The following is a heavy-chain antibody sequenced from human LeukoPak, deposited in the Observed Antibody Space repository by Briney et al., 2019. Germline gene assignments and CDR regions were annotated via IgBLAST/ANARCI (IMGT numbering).Heavy chain of an antibody. V-gene: IGHV4-34*01. CDR3: ASSVGSTDY. J-gene: IGHJ4*02. CDR1: GESLSKYY. Sequence: NASETLSLTCAVYGESLSKYYWTWIRQSPGKGLEWIGEINHRGSTNLNPSLKSRVTLSVDTSKHQFSLKLTSVTAADAAVYYCASSVGSTDYWGQGTLVTVSS. CDR2: INHRGST. D-gene: IGHD1-26*01.